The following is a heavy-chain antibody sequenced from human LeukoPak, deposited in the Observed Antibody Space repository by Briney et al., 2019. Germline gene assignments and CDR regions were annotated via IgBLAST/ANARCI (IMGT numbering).Heavy chain of an antibody. Sequence: GGSLRLSCTASGFSFSTYPMSWVRQAPGKGLQWVSAITPSGDRTFYADSVKGRFTMFRDNSKNTLYLQMNSLTAGGTALYYCAKHQIDSGGYSGGFDDWGQGAPVTVSP. CDR1: GFSFSTYP. J-gene: IGHJ4*02. CDR3: AKHQIDSGGYSGGFDD. CDR2: ITPSGDRT. D-gene: IGHD3-22*01. V-gene: IGHV3-23*01.